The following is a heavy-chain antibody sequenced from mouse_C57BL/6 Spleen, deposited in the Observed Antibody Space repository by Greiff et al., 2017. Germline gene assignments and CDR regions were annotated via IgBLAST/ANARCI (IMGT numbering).Heavy chain of an antibody. V-gene: IGHV5-6*01. J-gene: IGHJ2*01. CDR2: ISSGGSYT. Sequence: EVQRVESGGDLVKPGGSLKLSCAASGFTFSSYGMSWVRQTPDKRLEWVATISSGGSYTYYPDSVKGRFTISRDNPKNTLYLQMSSLKSEDTAMYYCARPHYYGYFDYWGQGTTLTVSS. CDR3: ARPHYYGYFDY. CDR1: GFTFSSYG. D-gene: IGHD1-1*01.